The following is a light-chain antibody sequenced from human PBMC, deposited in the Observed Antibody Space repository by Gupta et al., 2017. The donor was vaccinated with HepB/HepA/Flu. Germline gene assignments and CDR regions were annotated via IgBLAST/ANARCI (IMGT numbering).Light chain of an antibody. CDR3: QQGYSTPYT. V-gene: IGKV1-39*01. CDR2: AAS. Sequence: DIQMTQSPSSLSASVGDRVTITCRASQSISSYVNWYQQKPGKAPKLLICAASSLQSGVPSRCSGSGARTDFPLTSRRLQQEDLATYCWQQGYSTPYTFGQGTKLEIK. CDR1: QSISSY. J-gene: IGKJ2*01.